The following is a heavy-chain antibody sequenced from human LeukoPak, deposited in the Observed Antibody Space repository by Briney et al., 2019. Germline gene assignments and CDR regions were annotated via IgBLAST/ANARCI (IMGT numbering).Heavy chain of an antibody. CDR1: DVHYNVSEYY. J-gene: IGHJ4*02. Sequence: SETLPLTYAVHDVHYNVSEYYWRWIRQPPGKGLEWIGEIHRSGSTKYSPSLKSRVTISVDTSKNQFSLNLYSVTAADAAVYYCARGRDFFWEIDYWGQGTLVTVSS. CDR3: ARGRDFFWEIDY. D-gene: IGHD3-16*01. CDR2: IHRSGST. V-gene: IGHV4-34*01.